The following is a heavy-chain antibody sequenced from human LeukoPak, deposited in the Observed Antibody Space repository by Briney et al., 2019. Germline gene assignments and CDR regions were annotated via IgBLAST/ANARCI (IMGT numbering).Heavy chain of an antibody. CDR3: ARHQIHYDILTGYLPTLCDS. J-gene: IGHJ4*02. D-gene: IGHD3-9*01. V-gene: IGHV4-30-4*01. Sequence: SETLSLTSAVYGGSFSDYYWSWIRQPPGKGLEWIGYIYYSGNTYCNPSLKSRVTISVDTSKNQFSLKLSSVTAADTAVYYCARHQIHYDILTGYLPTLCDSWGQGTLVTVSS. CDR2: IYYSGNT. CDR1: GGSFSDYY.